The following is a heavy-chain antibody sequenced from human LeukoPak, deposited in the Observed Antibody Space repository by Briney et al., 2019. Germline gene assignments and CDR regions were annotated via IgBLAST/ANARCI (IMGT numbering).Heavy chain of an antibody. Sequence: KPSETLSLTCTVSGGSISSSRYYWGWIRQPPGKGLEWIGSIYYSGSTYYNPSLKSRVTISVDTSKNQFSLKLSSVTAADTAVYYCARRVEMATIDAFDIWGQGTMVTVSS. CDR2: IYYSGST. CDR3: ARRVEMATIDAFDI. J-gene: IGHJ3*02. CDR1: GGSISSSRYY. D-gene: IGHD5-24*01. V-gene: IGHV4-39*01.